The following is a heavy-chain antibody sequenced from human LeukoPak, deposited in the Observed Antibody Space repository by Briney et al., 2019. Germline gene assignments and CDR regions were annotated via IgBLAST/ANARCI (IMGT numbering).Heavy chain of an antibody. CDR1: GFTVSGNY. J-gene: IGHJ4*02. Sequence: GGSLRLSCAASGFTVSGNYMSWVRQAPGKGLEWVSVIYSGDSTYYADSVKGRFTISRDNTKNSLYLQMNSLRAEDTAVYYCAREGSPYSSSWYYFDYWGQGTLVTVSS. V-gene: IGHV3-53*01. CDR3: AREGSPYSSSWYYFDY. D-gene: IGHD6-13*01. CDR2: IYSGDST.